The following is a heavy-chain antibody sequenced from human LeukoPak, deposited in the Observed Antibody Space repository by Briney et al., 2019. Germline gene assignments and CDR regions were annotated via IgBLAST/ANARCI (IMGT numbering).Heavy chain of an antibody. D-gene: IGHD2-2*01. CDR3: ASAPSGIVVVPAAIQYYFDY. CDR1: GGTFSSYA. J-gene: IGHJ4*02. CDR2: IIPIFGTA. Sequence: ASVKVSCKASGGTFSSYAISWVRQAPGQGLEWMGGIIPIFGTANYAQKFQGRVTITADKSTSTAYMELSSLRSEDTAVYYCASAPSGIVVVPAAIQYYFDYWGQGTLVTVSS. V-gene: IGHV1-69*06.